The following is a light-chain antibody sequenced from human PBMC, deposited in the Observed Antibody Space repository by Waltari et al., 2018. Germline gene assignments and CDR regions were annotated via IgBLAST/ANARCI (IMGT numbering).Light chain of an antibody. CDR3: AVWDGSLNGHV. V-gene: IGLV1-44*01. CDR1: ASNIGDNT. J-gene: IGLJ6*01. Sequence: QSVLTQPPSASGTPGQRVTISCSGSASNIGDNTVNWYQQIPGMAPKLLIYSSNQRPSGVPDRFSGSRSGTSGSLTISGLQSADEADYYCAVWDGSLNGHVFGSGTKVTVL. CDR2: SSN.